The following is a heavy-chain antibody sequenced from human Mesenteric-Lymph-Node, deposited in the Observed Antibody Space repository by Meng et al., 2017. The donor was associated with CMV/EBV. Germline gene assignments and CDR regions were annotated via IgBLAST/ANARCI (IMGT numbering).Heavy chain of an antibody. D-gene: IGHD1-1*01. CDR3: ARTYPGNSRFDP. V-gene: IGHV3-7*01. J-gene: IGHJ5*02. CDR2: IKPDGSER. CDR1: GFTFSGYW. Sequence: CAASGFTFSGYWMSWVRQAPGKGLEWVANIKPDGSERYYVNSLKGRFTISRDNARNSLFLQMNSLRAEDTAVYYCARTYPGNSRFDPWGQGTLVTVSS.